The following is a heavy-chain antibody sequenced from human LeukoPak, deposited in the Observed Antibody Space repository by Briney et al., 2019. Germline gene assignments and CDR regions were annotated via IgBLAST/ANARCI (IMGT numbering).Heavy chain of an antibody. CDR2: ISSSSSYI. D-gene: IGHD3-9*01. CDR3: ARARYYDILTGYYGSYGMDV. CDR1: GFTFSSYS. V-gene: IGHV3-21*01. Sequence: GGSLRLSCAASGFTFSSYSMNWVRQAPGKGLEWVSSISSSSSYIYYAASVKGRFTISRDNAKNSLYLQMNSLRAEDTAVYYCARARYYDILTGYYGSYGMDVWGQGTTATVSS. J-gene: IGHJ6*02.